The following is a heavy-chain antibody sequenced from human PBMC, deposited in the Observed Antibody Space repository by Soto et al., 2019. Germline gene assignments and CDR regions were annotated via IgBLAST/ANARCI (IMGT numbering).Heavy chain of an antibody. CDR3: ARERGYYGSGRPVYYYYYMDV. CDR2: IYYSGST. D-gene: IGHD3-10*01. V-gene: IGHV4-59*01. CDR1: GGSISRYY. Sequence: PSETLSLTWPVSGGSISRYYRSWFRQPPGKGLEWIGYIYYSGSTNYNPSLKSRVTISVDTSKNQFSLKLSSVTAADTAVYYCARERGYYGSGRPVYYYYYMDVWGKGTTVTVSS. J-gene: IGHJ6*03.